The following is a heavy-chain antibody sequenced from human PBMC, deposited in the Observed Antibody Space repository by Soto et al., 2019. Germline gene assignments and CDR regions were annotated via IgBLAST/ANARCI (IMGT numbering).Heavy chain of an antibody. CDR2: IIPIYTTA. D-gene: IGHD2-15*01. Sequence: QVQLVQSGAEVKKPGSSVKVSCKASGGTFNNYVINWVRHAPGPGLAWMGGIIPIYTTANYTQKFQGRVTITAGKATRSAGSELSRLRTGDTAVYYWARSDGYCIGRICYSLGGSPVGGYAYGLPVWGQGNTVTVSS. J-gene: IGHJ6*02. V-gene: IGHV1-69*06. CDR1: GGTFNNYV. CDR3: ARSDGYCIGRICYSLGGSPVGGYAYGLPV.